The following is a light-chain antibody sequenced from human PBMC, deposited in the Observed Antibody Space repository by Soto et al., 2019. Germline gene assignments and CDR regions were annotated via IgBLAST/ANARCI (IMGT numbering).Light chain of an antibody. Sequence: IVLTQSPGTLSLSPGERATLSCRASQSVSSSYLAWYQQKPGKAPRLLIYGASSRATGIPDRFSGSGSGTDFTLTISRLEPEDFAVYYCQQYGSSPRTFGPGTKVDIK. CDR3: QQYGSSPRT. J-gene: IGKJ3*01. CDR1: QSVSSSY. V-gene: IGKV3-20*01. CDR2: GAS.